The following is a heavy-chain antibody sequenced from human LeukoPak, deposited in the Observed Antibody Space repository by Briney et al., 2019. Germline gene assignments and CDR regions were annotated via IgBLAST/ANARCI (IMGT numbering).Heavy chain of an antibody. D-gene: IGHD7-27*01. V-gene: IGHV3-7*04. CDR1: GFTFTAYE. CDR2: IKPDGSEK. CDR3: ARDWGFKLDY. Sequence: PGGSLRLSCAASGFTFTAYEMNWVRQAPGKGLEWVAKIKPDGSEKYYVDSVKGRFTISRDNAKNSLYLQMNSLRAEDTAVYYCARDWGFKLDYWGQGTLVTVSP. J-gene: IGHJ4*02.